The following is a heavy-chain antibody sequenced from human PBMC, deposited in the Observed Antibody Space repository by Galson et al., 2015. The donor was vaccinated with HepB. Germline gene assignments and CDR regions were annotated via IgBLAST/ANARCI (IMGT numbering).Heavy chain of an antibody. V-gene: IGHV3-23*01. Sequence: SLRLSCAASGFAFGSHTMIWVRQAPGRGLECVSAISGHAEKIYYAESLKGRFTISRDNSKSTVYLQISGLRVDDTAVYYCVKDSHYDFWQGSLFELWGQGTPVTVDS. D-gene: IGHD3-3*01. CDR3: VKDSHYDFWQGSLFEL. CDR1: GFAFGSHT. J-gene: IGHJ4*02. CDR2: ISGHAEKI.